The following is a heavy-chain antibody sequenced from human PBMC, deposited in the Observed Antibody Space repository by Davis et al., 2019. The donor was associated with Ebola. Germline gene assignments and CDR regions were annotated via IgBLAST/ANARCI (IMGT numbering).Heavy chain of an antibody. V-gene: IGHV1-18*04. D-gene: IGHD5-18*01. CDR2: INPHNGNT. CDR1: GYTFTNYG. CDR3: ARSLGYSYGVDY. Sequence: ASVKVSCKASGYTFTNYGITWVRQAPGQGLEWMGWINPHNGNTNYAQNVQGRVTMTTDTSTSTAYMEVGILRSDDTAVYYCARSLGYSYGVDYWGQGTLVSVSS. J-gene: IGHJ4*02.